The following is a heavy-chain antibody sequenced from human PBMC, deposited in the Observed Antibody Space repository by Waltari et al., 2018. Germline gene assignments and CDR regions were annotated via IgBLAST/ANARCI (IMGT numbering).Heavy chain of an antibody. Sequence: QVQLRESGPGLVKPSETLSLTCDVSGYSINSGYYWGWIRQSPGKGLEWIATIYHAGDTFYNPSLKSRVTISMDTSKNQFSLKLNSVTAADTAVYFCSRQVLGYCTSAACRRLESWGQGTLVTVSS. CDR2: IYHAGDT. D-gene: IGHD2-2*03. V-gene: IGHV4-38-2*01. CDR3: SRQVLGYCTSAACRRLES. CDR1: GYSINSGYY. J-gene: IGHJ4*02.